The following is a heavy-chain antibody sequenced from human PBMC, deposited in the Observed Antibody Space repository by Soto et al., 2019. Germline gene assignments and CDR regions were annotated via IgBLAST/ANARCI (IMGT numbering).Heavy chain of an antibody. CDR3: ARGGYSYGYFLKDYYYYGMDV. CDR2: IYYSGST. J-gene: IGHJ6*02. V-gene: IGHV4-31*03. CDR1: GGSISSGGYY. D-gene: IGHD5-18*01. Sequence: PSETLSLTCTVSGGSISSGGYYWSWIRQHPGKGLEWIGYIYYSGSTYYNPSLKSRVTISVDTSKNQFSPKLSSVTAADTAVYYCARGGYSYGYFLKDYYYYGMDVWGQGTTVTVSS.